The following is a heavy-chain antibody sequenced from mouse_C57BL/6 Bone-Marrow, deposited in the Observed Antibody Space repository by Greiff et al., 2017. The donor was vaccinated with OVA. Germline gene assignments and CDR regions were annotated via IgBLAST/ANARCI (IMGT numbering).Heavy chain of an antibody. V-gene: IGHV1-14*01. J-gene: IGHJ1*03. CDR3: ASGGGSSLYWYFDV. CDR1: GYTFTSYV. CDR2: IYPYNDGT. D-gene: IGHD1-1*01. Sequence: VQLQQSGPELVKPGASVKLSCKASGYTFTSYVMHWVRQKPGQGLEWIGYIYPYNDGTKYNEKFKGKATLTSDKSSSTVYMELSSLNSEDSAVYYCASGGGSSLYWYFDVWGTGTTVTVSS.